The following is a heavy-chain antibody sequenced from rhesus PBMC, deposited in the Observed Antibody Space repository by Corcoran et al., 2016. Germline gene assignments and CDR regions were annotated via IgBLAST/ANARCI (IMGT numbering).Heavy chain of an antibody. D-gene: IGHD4-29*01. V-gene: IGHV3S18*01. J-gene: IGHJ6*01. CDR1: GFSFSDYY. CDR2: ISYTGGST. CDR3: ARDYSTVAAIIYYGVDS. Sequence: EVQLVESGGGLAKPGGSLRLSCAASGFSFSDYYMYWVRQAPGKGLEWFSVISYTGGSTYYADSVKGRLTISTENSKNTLYLQMGSLRAEDTADYYCARDYSTVAAIIYYGVDSWGQGVVVTVSS.